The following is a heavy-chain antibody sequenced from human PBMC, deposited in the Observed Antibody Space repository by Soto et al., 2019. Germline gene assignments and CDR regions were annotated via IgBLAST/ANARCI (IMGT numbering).Heavy chain of an antibody. J-gene: IGHJ6*02. CDR1: GFTFRDYA. CDR3: SRVPEDTAMATFGYYYYGMDV. Sequence: GGSLRLSCSTSGFTFRDYAMSWFRQAPGKGLEWVGFIGSTTYGGTTEYAASVKGRFTISRDDSKAIAYLQMNSLKTEDTGVYFCSRVPEDTAMATFGYYYYGMDVWGQGTTVTVSS. V-gene: IGHV3-49*03. D-gene: IGHD5-18*01. CDR2: IGSTTYGGTT.